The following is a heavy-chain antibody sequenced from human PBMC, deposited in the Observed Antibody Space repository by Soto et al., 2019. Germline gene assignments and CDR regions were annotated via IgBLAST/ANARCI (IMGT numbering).Heavy chain of an antibody. Sequence: EVQLVESGGGLVKPGGSLRLSCAASGFTFSSYSMNWVRQAPVKGLEWVSSISSSSSYIYYADSVKGRFTISRDNAKNSLYLQMNSLRAEDTAVYYCAREVSKYSGYDFDYWGQGTLVTVSS. CDR3: AREVSKYSGYDFDY. CDR2: ISSSSSYI. J-gene: IGHJ4*02. CDR1: GFTFSSYS. V-gene: IGHV3-21*01. D-gene: IGHD5-12*01.